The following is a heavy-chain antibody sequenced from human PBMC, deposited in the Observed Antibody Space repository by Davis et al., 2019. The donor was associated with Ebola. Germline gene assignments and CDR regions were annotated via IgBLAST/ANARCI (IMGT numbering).Heavy chain of an antibody. CDR3: ARLHTVVTTWWYFDL. Sequence: SETLSLTCSVSGGSISSGSYYWGWIRQPPGKGLEWIGSINYSGNTFYNPSLKSRVTISVDTSKNQFSLKLSSVTAADTAVYYCARLHTVVTTWWYFDLWGRGTLVTVSS. D-gene: IGHD4-23*01. V-gene: IGHV4-39*01. CDR1: GGSISSGSYY. CDR2: INYSGNT. J-gene: IGHJ2*01.